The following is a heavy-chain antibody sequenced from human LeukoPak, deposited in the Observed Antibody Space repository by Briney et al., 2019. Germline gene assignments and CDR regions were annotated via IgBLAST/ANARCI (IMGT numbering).Heavy chain of an antibody. V-gene: IGHV3-30*18. J-gene: IGHJ4*02. CDR1: GLTFSTYG. Sequence: GRSLRLSCAASGLTFSTYGMHWVRQAPGKGLEWVAVISYDGSNKYYADSVKGRFTISRDNSKNTLYLQMNSLRAEDTAVYYCAKDVAPYCSGGNCYNDYWGQGTLVTVSS. D-gene: IGHD2-15*01. CDR2: ISYDGSNK. CDR3: AKDVAPYCSGGNCYNDY.